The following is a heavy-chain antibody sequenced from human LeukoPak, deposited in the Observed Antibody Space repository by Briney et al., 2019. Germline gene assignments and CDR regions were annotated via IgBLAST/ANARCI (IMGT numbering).Heavy chain of an antibody. D-gene: IGHD3-10*01. CDR2: ISYDGSDK. Sequence: PGRSLRLSCAASGFTFSSYGMHWVRQAPGKGPEWVAVISYDGSDKYYADSVKDRFTISRDNSRNTLYLQMNSLRAEDTAVYYCAKDRGLWFGELYRHPDYWGQGTLVTVSS. CDR1: GFTFSSYG. J-gene: IGHJ4*02. CDR3: AKDRGLWFGELYRHPDY. V-gene: IGHV3-30*18.